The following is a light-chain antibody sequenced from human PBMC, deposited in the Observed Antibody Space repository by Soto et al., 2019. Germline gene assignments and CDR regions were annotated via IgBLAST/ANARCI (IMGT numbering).Light chain of an antibody. CDR3: QQSNNWSLT. J-gene: IGKJ1*01. CDR2: GAS. V-gene: IGKV3-15*01. Sequence: EIVMTQSPATLSVSPGERATLSCRAGQNIHTNLAWYQQKPGQAPRLLFYGASTRATGIPVRFSGSGSGTEITLISSRLQCEDFAVDHCQQSNNWSLTLGQGTKGDIK. CDR1: QNIHTN.